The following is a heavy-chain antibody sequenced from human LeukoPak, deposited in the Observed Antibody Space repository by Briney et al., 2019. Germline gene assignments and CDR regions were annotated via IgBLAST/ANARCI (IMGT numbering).Heavy chain of an antibody. J-gene: IGHJ6*02. CDR3: ARDRHYGMDV. CDR2: IYYSGST. Sequence: SETLSLTCTVSGGSISSYYWSWIRQPPGKGLEWIGYIYYSGSTNYNPSLKSRVTISVDTSKNQFSLKLSSVTAADTAVYYCARDRHYGMDVWGQGTTVTVSS. D-gene: IGHD6-6*01. V-gene: IGHV4-59*01. CDR1: GGSISSYY.